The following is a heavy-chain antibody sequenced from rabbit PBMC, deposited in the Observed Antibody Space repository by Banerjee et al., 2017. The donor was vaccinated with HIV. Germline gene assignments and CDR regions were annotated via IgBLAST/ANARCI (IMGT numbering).Heavy chain of an antibody. V-gene: IGHV1S45*01. Sequence: QEQLEESGGDLVKPGASLTLTCIASGVSFSGSSYMCWVRQAPGKGLEWIACIDAGSSGFTSLAGWAKGRSTFSKPSSTTVTLQMASLTAADTATYFCARDLTDAIGWNFGWGGPGTLVTVS. CDR1: GVSFSGSSY. D-gene: IGHD4-1*01. CDR3: ARDLTDAIGWNFGW. J-gene: IGHJ2*01. CDR2: IDAGSSGFT.